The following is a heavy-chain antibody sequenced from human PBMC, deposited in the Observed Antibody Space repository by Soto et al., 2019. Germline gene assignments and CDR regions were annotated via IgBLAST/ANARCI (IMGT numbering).Heavy chain of an antibody. D-gene: IGHD3-10*01. CDR3: AKDLELLWFGEFNLYFDY. CDR1: GFTFSSYA. CDR2: ISGRGGST. V-gene: IGHV3-23*01. Sequence: GGSLRLSCAASGFTFSSYAMSWVRQAPGKGLEWVSAISGRGGSTYYADSVKGRFTISRDNSKNTLYLQMNSLRAEDTAVYYCAKDLELLWFGEFNLYFDYWGQGTLVTVSS. J-gene: IGHJ4*02.